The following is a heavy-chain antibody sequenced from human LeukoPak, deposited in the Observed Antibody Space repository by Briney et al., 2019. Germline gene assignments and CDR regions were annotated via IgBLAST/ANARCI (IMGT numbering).Heavy chain of an antibody. CDR1: GGTFSSYA. CDR3: ARDLWFGESDY. J-gene: IGHJ4*02. D-gene: IGHD3-10*01. CDR2: MNPNSGNT. Sequence: ASVKVSCKASGGTFSSYAISWVRQAPGQGLEWMGWMNPNSGNTGYAQKFQGRVTMTRNTSISTAYMELSSLRSEDTAVYYCARDLWFGESDYWGQGTLVTVSS. V-gene: IGHV1-8*02.